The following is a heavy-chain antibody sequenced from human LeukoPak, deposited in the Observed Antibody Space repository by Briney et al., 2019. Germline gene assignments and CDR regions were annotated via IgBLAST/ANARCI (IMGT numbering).Heavy chain of an antibody. D-gene: IGHD3-10*01. CDR3: ARALGAMVRGVIITI. CDR1: GGSISSSNW. Sequence: SGTVSLTCAVSGGSISSSNWWSWVRQPPGKGLEWIGEIYHSGSTNYNPSLKSRVTISVDKSKNQFSLKLSSVTAADTAVYYCARALGAMVRGVIITIWGQGTMVTVSS. J-gene: IGHJ3*02. V-gene: IGHV4-4*02. CDR2: IYHSGST.